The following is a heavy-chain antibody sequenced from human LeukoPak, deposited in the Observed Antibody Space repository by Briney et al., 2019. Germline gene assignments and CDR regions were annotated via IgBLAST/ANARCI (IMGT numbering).Heavy chain of an antibody. J-gene: IGHJ3*02. CDR3: ARGKYYYGSGSFAFDI. CDR1: GFTFSSYD. CDR2: TGTAGDT. D-gene: IGHD3-10*01. V-gene: IGHV3-13*01. Sequence: GGSLRLSCAASGFTFSSYDMHWVRQTTGKGLEWVSGTGTAGDTYYPGSVKGRFTISRENAKNSLYLQMNSLRAGDTAVYYCARGKYYYGSGSFAFDIWGQGTMVTVSS.